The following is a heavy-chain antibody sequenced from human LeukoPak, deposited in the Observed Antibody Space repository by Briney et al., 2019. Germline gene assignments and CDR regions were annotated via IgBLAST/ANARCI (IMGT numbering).Heavy chain of an antibody. V-gene: IGHV4-59*01. J-gene: IGHJ5*02. CDR2: IHYTGST. D-gene: IGHD3-10*01. Sequence: SETLSLTCTVSGDSIGSYYWSWIRQPPGKGREGIGYIHYTGSTNYNPSLKSRVTISVDTSKSRFSLKLSSVTAADTAIYYCARGGYYGWGNDFRFDPWGQGTLVTVSS. CDR3: ARGGYYGWGNDFRFDP. CDR1: GDSIGSYY.